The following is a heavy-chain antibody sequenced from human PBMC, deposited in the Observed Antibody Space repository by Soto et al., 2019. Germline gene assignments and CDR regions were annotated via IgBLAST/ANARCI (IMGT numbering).Heavy chain of an antibody. J-gene: IGHJ4*02. CDR1: GFPLNNYG. Sequence: GGSLRLSCEASGFPLNNYGMHWVRQAPGKGLEWVAVSSYDGSNRLYADTVKGRFTISRDNSKNTLSLQMNSLKPEDTAVYYCAKGVSSIIGTGGGGYWCYFDYWGQGTPVTVSS. CDR2: SSYDGSNR. CDR3: AKGVSSIIGTGGGGYWCYFDY. V-gene: IGHV3-30*18. D-gene: IGHD3-10*01.